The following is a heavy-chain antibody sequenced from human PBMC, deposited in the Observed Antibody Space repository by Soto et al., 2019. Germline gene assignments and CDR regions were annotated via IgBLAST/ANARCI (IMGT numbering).Heavy chain of an antibody. CDR1: GFTFSTYW. CDR2: IRGDGNDA. Sequence: EVQLVESGGGIVQPGGSLRLSCVASGFTFSTYWMHWVRQAPGKGLVWVSRIRGDGNDANYEDSVRGRFSISRDNAKSTLYLQMKSLRAEDTAVYYCAGDLVSGSGSLGHWGQGTLVTVSS. D-gene: IGHD3-10*01. J-gene: IGHJ4*02. V-gene: IGHV3-74*01. CDR3: AGDLVSGSGSLGH.